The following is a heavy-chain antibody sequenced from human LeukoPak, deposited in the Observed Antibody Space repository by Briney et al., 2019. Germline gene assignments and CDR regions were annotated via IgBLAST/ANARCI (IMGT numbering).Heavy chain of an antibody. D-gene: IGHD5-18*01. V-gene: IGHV4-59*01. CDR1: GGSISSYY. CDR3: ARGGYSYGFDNFDF. J-gene: IGHJ4*02. CDR2: IYYSGSN. Sequence: SETLSLTCTVSGGSISSYYWSWIRQPPGKGLEWIGYIYYSGSNNYNPSLKSRVTLSVDTSQNQFSLKLSSVTAADTAVYYCARGGYSYGFDNFDFWGQGTLVTVSS.